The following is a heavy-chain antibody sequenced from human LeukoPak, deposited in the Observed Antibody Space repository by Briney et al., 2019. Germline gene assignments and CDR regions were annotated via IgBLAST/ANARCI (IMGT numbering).Heavy chain of an antibody. Sequence: SETLSLTCTVSGGSISSYYWSWIRHPPAKGLEGIGYIYYSGSTNYNPSLNSRVTISVDTSKNQFSLELSSVTAADTDVYYCASSYGDYGAVFDYWSQGTLVTVSS. V-gene: IGHV4-59*01. D-gene: IGHD4-17*01. J-gene: IGHJ4*02. CDR2: IYYSGST. CDR3: ASSYGDYGAVFDY. CDR1: GGSISSYY.